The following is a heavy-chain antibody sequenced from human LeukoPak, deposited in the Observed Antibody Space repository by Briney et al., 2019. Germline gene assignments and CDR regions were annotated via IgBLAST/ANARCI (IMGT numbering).Heavy chain of an antibody. D-gene: IGHD3-3*01. Sequence: KPSETLSLTCAVYGGSFSDYFWSWIRQPPGKGLEWIGEINHSGSTNYNPSLKSRVTISVDTSKNQFSLKLSSVTAADTAVYYCARATIFGVPAGWGQGTLVTVSS. V-gene: IGHV4-34*01. CDR1: GGSFSDYF. CDR2: INHSGST. CDR3: ARATIFGVPAG. J-gene: IGHJ4*02.